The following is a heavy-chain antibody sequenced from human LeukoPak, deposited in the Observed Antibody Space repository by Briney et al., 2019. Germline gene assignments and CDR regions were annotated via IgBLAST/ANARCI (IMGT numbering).Heavy chain of an antibody. D-gene: IGHD3-10*01. CDR3: ARDDGSGSYLIDY. Sequence: GGSLRLSCAASGFIVNNNYMTWVRQAPGKGLEWVAVISYDGSNKYYADSVKGRFTISRDNSKNTLYLQMNSLRAEDTAVYYCARDDGSGSYLIDYWGQGTLVTVSS. CDR2: ISYDGSNK. J-gene: IGHJ4*02. V-gene: IGHV3-30-3*01. CDR1: GFIVNNNY.